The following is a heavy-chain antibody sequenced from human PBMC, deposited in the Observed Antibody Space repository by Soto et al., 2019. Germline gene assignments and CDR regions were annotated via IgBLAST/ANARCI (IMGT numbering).Heavy chain of an antibody. V-gene: IGHV3-21*06. J-gene: IGHJ4*02. D-gene: IGHD3-10*01. CDR3: AREGVHNYTEYYFDY. CDR2: ISGVRDYI. CDR1: GFTFSYYP. Sequence: GSLRLSCAASGFTFSYYPLHWVRRAPGKGLEWVSSISGVRDYIRYADSVKGRFAISRDNAKTSLYLQMNSLTAEDTAVYYCAREGVHNYTEYYFDYWGQGTLVTVSS.